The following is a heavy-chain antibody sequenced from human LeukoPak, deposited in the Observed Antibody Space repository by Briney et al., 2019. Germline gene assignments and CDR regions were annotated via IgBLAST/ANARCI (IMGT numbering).Heavy chain of an antibody. CDR3: ARDGLWIQMYYYYGMDV. CDR2: ISAYNGNT. CDR1: GYTFTSYG. J-gene: IGHJ6*02. V-gene: IGHV1-18*01. D-gene: IGHD5-18*01. Sequence: GASVKVSCKASGYTFTSYGISRVRHAPGQGLEWMGWISAYNGNTNYAQKLQGRVTMNTDTSTSTAYMELRSLRSDDTAVYYCARDGLWIQMYYYYGMDVWGQGTTVTVSS.